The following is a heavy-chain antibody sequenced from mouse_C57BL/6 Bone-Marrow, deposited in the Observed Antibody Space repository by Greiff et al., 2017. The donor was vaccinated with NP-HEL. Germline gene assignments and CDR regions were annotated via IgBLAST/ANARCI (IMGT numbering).Heavy chain of an antibody. CDR1: GYTFTGYW. CDR2: ILPGSGST. V-gene: IGHV1-9*01. CDR3: ARGPLYDGDEYYFDY. Sequence: QVQLQQSGAELMKPGASVKLSCKATGYTFTGYWIEWVKQRPGHGLEWIGEILPGSGSTNYNEKFKGKATFTADNSSNTAYLQLSSLTTEDPAIYYCARGPLYDGDEYYFDYWGQGTTLTVSA. J-gene: IGHJ2*01. D-gene: IGHD2-3*01.